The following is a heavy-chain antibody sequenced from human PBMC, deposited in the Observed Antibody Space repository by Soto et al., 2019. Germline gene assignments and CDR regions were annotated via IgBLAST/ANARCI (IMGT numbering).Heavy chain of an antibody. J-gene: IGHJ4*02. CDR2: ISYDGSNK. CDR3: GGGIDELNYDNVDY. CDR1: GFTFSSYG. V-gene: IGHV3-30*03. D-gene: IGHD1-7*01. Sequence: PGGSLRLSCAASGFTFSSYGMHWVRQAPGKGLEWVAVISYDGSNKYYADSVKGRFTISRDNSKNTLYLQMNSLRAEDTAVYYCGGGIDELNYDNVDYWGQGTLVTVSS.